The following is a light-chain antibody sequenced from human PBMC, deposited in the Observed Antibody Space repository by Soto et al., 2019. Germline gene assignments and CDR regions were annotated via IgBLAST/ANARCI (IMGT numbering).Light chain of an antibody. CDR3: QQRSNWPPIT. CDR1: QSVSSY. V-gene: IGKV3-11*01. CDR2: DAS. J-gene: IGKJ5*01. Sequence: EIVLTQSPVTLSLSPGERATLSCRASQSVSSYLAWYQQKPGQAPRLLIYDASNRATGIPVRFSGGGSGTDFTLTIDNLEPEDFAIYYCQQRSNWPPITFGQGTRLEIK.